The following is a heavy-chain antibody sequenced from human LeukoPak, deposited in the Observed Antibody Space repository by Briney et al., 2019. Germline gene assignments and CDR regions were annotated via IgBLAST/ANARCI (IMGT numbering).Heavy chain of an antibody. Sequence: SETLSLTCTASGGSISSYYWSWIRQPPGKGLEWIGYIYYSGSTNYNPSLKSRVTISVDTSKNQFSLKLSSVTAADTAVYYCARGYCSGGSCYKNWFDPWGQGTLVTVSS. CDR2: IYYSGST. D-gene: IGHD2-15*01. J-gene: IGHJ5*02. CDR1: GGSISSYY. CDR3: ARGYCSGGSCYKNWFDP. V-gene: IGHV4-59*08.